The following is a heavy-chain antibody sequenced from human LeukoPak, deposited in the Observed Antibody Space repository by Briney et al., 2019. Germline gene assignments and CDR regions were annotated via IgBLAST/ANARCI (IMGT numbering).Heavy chain of an antibody. Sequence: GGSLRLSCTASGFKFSSFSMNWARQAPGKGLEWLSYISSTSSAIYYADSVKGRFTISRDNAKNSLYLQMNSLRAEDTAVYYCARLEPTTQRIDYWGQGTLVTVSS. CDR2: ISSTSSAI. J-gene: IGHJ4*02. D-gene: IGHD1-26*01. V-gene: IGHV3-48*04. CDR3: ARLEPTTQRIDY. CDR1: GFKFSSFS.